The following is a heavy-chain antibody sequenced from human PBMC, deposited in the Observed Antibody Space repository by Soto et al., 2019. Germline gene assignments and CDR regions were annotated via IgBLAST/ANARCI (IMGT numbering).Heavy chain of an antibody. V-gene: IGHV3-23*01. CDR2: ISGSGGST. J-gene: IGHJ6*02. D-gene: IGHD3-9*01. CDR3: AKGLNQIRYFDWSSYYYYGMDV. Sequence: GGSLRLSCAASGFTFSSYAMSWVRQAPGKGLEWVSAISGSGGSTYYADSVKGRFTISRDNSKNTLYLQMNSLRAEDTAVYYCAKGLNQIRYFDWSSYYYYGMDVWGQGTTVTVSS. CDR1: GFTFSSYA.